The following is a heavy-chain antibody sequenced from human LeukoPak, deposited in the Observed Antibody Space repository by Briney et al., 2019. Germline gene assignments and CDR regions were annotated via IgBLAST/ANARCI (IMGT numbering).Heavy chain of an antibody. Sequence: PGGSLRLSCAASGFTFSSYAMSWVRRAPGKGLEWVSAISGSGGSTYYADSVKGRFTISRDNSKNTLYLQMNSLRAEDTAVYYCAKDPEVGATLWYFDLWGRGTLVTVSS. CDR2: ISGSGGST. CDR1: GFTFSSYA. D-gene: IGHD1-26*01. V-gene: IGHV3-23*01. CDR3: AKDPEVGATLWYFDL. J-gene: IGHJ2*01.